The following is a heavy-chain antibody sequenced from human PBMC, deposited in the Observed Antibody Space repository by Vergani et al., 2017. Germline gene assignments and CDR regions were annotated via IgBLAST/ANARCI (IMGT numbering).Heavy chain of an antibody. Sequence: QVQLVESGGGVVQPGRSLRLSCAASGFTFSSYGMHWVRQAPGKGLEWVAVIRYDGSNKYYADSVKGRFTISRDNSKNTLYLQMNSLRAEDTAVYYCAKDRGGALNWFDPWGQGTLVTVSS. CDR3: AKDRGGALNWFDP. CDR2: IRYDGSNK. V-gene: IGHV3-30*02. D-gene: IGHD3-16*01. CDR1: GFTFSSYG. J-gene: IGHJ5*02.